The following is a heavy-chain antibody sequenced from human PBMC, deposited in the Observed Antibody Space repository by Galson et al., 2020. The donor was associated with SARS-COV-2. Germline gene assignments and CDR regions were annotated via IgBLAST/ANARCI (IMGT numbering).Heavy chain of an antibody. V-gene: IGHV3-23*01. CDR3: AKDHLDLAAADSYYYYGMDV. J-gene: IGHJ6*02. CDR2: ISGSGGST. Sequence: GGSLRLSCAASGFTFSSYAMSWVRQAPGKGLEWVSAISGSGGSTYYADSVKGRFTISRDNSKNTLYLQMNSLRAEDTAVYYCAKDHLDLAAADSYYYYGMDVWGQGTTVTVSS. CDR1: GFTFSSYA. D-gene: IGHD6-13*01.